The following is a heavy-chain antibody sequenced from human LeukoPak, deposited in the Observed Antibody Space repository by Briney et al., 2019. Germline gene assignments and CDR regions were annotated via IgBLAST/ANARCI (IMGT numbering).Heavy chain of an antibody. CDR1: GGSISSGSYY. J-gene: IGHJ4*02. D-gene: IGHD6-19*01. CDR2: IYTSGST. CDR3: ARFPGIAVAGSYYFDY. V-gene: IGHV4-61*02. Sequence: SETLSLTCTVSGGSISSGSYYWSWIRQPAGKGLEWIGRIYTSGSTNYNPSLKSRVTISVDTSKYQFSLKLSSVTAADTAVYYCARFPGIAVAGSYYFDYWGQGTLVTVPS.